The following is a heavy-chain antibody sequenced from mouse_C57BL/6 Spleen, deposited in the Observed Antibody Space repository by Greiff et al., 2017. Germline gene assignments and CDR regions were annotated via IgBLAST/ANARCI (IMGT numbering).Heavy chain of an antibody. CDR1: GYTFTSYW. CDR3: ARAGYYCDY. CDR2: IDPSDSYT. Sequence: QVQLQQPGAELVKPGASVKLSCKASGYTFTSYWMQWVKQRPGQGLEWIGEIDPSDSYTNYNQKFKGKATLTVDTSSSTAYMQLSSLTSEDSAVYYCARAGYYCDYWGQGTTLTVSS. V-gene: IGHV1-50*01. D-gene: IGHD2-2*01. J-gene: IGHJ2*01.